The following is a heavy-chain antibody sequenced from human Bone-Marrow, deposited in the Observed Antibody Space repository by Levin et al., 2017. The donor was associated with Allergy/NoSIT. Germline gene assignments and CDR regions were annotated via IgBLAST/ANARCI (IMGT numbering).Heavy chain of an antibody. CDR1: GFTFSSYE. CDR3: ARDYYGSGRYSYDYMDV. CDR2: ISSSGSTI. Sequence: GESLKISCAASGFTFSSYEMNWVRQAPGKGLEWVSYISSSGSTIYYADSVKGRFTISRDNAKNSLYLQMNSLRAEDTAVYYCARDYYGSGRYSYDYMDVWGKGTTVTVSS. D-gene: IGHD3-10*01. J-gene: IGHJ6*03. V-gene: IGHV3-48*03.